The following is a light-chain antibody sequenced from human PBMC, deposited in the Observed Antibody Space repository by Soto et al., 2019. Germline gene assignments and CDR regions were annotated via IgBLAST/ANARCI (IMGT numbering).Light chain of an antibody. J-gene: IGLJ1*01. CDR3: SLYISGSTDV. V-gene: IGLV2-18*01. CDR1: SSDVGSYNR. Sequence: QSALTRPPSVSGSPGQSVTISCTGTSSDVGSYNRLSWYQQPPGTAPKLIMYEVNTRPSGVPDRFSGSKSGSTASLTISGLQAEDEADYYCSLYISGSTDVFGTGTKVTVL. CDR2: EVN.